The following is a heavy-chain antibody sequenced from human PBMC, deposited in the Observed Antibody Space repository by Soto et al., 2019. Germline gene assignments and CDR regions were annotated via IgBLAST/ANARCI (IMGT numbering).Heavy chain of an antibody. J-gene: IGHJ4*02. CDR3: FGGADY. V-gene: IGHV3-7*01. CDR1: GFTFSSYA. D-gene: IGHD2-21*01. CDR2: MNAGGGWG. Sequence: GGSLRLSCAASGFTFSSYAMSWVRQAPGKGLEWVANMNAGGGWGSYVDSVKGRFTISRDNAKNSLSLQMNSLRADDTAVYYCFGGADYWGLGTLVTVSS.